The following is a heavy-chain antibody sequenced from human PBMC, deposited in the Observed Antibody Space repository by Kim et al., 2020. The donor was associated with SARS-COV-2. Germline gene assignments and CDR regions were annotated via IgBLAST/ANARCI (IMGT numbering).Heavy chain of an antibody. J-gene: IGHJ5*02. D-gene: IGHD3-9*01. CDR1: GGSFSGYY. CDR3: ARVARGDFDTSTGRIVRWFDP. V-gene: IGHV4-34*01. CDR2: VNHIGRT. Sequence: SETLSLICAVYGGSFSGYYWSWIRQPTGKGLEWIGEVNHIGRTKYNPSLKSRVSVSVDTSKNQFSLKLTPVTAADTGLYFCARVARGDFDTSTGRIVRWFDPWGQGTLVTVSS.